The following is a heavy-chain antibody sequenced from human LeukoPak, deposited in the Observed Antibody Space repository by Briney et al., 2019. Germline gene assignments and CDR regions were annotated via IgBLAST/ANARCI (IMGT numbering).Heavy chain of an antibody. CDR3: ASTLSGYSYGYGYYYYYMDV. CDR1: GGSISSSSYY. CDR2: IYHSGST. J-gene: IGHJ6*03. Sequence: SETLSLTCTVSGGSISSSSYYWGWIRQPPGKGLEWIGSIYHSGSTYYNPSLKSQVTISVDTSMNQFSLKLSSVTAADTAVYYCASTLSGYSYGYGYYYYYMDVWGKGTTVTISS. V-gene: IGHV4-39*07. D-gene: IGHD5-18*01.